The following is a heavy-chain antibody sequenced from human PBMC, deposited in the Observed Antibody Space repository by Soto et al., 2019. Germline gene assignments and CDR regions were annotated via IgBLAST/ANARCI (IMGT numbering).Heavy chain of an antibody. CDR3: AKGPDGSGYYHNWFDS. Sequence: EVHLLESGGALVQPGGSLTLSCAASGFSFSDYAMSWVRQAPGKGLEWVSSISRTGDSAYYADSVKGRFAISRDRSKNRLSLQMNSLRVEAPAVYYCAKGPDGSGYYHNWFDSWGQGTLITVSS. CDR2: ISRTGDSA. V-gene: IGHV3-23*01. J-gene: IGHJ5*01. CDR1: GFSFSDYA. D-gene: IGHD3-22*01.